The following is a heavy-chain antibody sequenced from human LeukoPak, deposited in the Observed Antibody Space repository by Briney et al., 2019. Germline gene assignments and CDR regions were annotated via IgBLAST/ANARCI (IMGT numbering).Heavy chain of an antibody. CDR3: AREVGSCSSTSCPPDDYYYYGMDV. CDR1: GYTFTGYY. D-gene: IGHD2-2*01. V-gene: IGHV1-2*02. CDR2: INPNSGGT. Sequence: ASVKVSCKASGYTFTGYYMHWVRQAPGQGLEWMGWINPNSGGTNYAQKFQGRVTMTRDTSISTAYMELSRLRSDDTAVYYCAREVGSCSSTSCPPDDYYYYGMDVWGQGTTVTVSS. J-gene: IGHJ6*02.